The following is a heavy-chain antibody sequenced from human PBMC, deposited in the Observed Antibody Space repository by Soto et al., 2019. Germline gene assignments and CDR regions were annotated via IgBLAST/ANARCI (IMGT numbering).Heavy chain of an antibody. D-gene: IGHD6-19*01. CDR1: GGSFSGYY. Sequence: QVQLQQWGARLLKPSETLSLTCAVYGGSFSGYYWSWIRQPPGKGLEWIGEINHSGSTNYKSSLKSRVTISVDTSKNQFSLKLSSVTAADTAVHYCARRTIAVAGKRIFDYWGQGTLVTVSS. CDR2: INHSGST. CDR3: ARRTIAVAGKRIFDY. J-gene: IGHJ4*02. V-gene: IGHV4-34*01.